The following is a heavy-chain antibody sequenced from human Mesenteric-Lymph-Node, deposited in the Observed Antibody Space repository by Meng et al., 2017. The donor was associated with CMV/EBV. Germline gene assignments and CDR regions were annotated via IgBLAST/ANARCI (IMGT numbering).Heavy chain of an antibody. J-gene: IGHJ4*02. CDR1: GGTFSSYA. Sequence: SGGTFSSYAVTWVRQAPGQGLEWMGGAVPMYGTANYAQKFQDRVKFTADKTTNTAYMELSNLRSEDTAVYYCTRAYLGSGFYNRFDYWGQGTLVTVSS. CDR3: TRAYLGSGFYNRFDY. CDR2: AVPMYGTA. V-gene: IGHV1-69*06. D-gene: IGHD1-14*01.